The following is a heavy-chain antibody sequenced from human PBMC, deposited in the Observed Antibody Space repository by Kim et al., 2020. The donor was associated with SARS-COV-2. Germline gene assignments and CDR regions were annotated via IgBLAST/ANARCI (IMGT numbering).Heavy chain of an antibody. CDR2: AK. V-gene: IGHV3-7*03. D-gene: IGHD6-25*01. Sequence: AKNYVDTMKGRYTNSRDNAKNYLYLEMNSLGDEDAAVYYCAREGSSGWDRWGQGTLVTVSS. CDR3: AREGSSGWDR. J-gene: IGHJ4*02.